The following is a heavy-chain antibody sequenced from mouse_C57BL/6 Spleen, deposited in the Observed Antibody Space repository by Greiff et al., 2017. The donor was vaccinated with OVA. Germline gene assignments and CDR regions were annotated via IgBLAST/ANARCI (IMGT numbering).Heavy chain of an antibody. V-gene: IGHV1-55*01. CDR1: GYTFTSYW. Sequence: QVQLQQPGAELVKPGASVKMSCKASGYTFTSYWITWVKQRPGQGLEGIGDIYPGSGSTNYNEKFKSKATLTVDTSSSTAYMQLSSLTSEDSAVYQRARDKDGPMATWGQAASVTVSP. D-gene: IGHD1-1*01. CDR3: ARDKDGPMAT. CDR2: IYPGSGST. J-gene: IGHJ4*01.